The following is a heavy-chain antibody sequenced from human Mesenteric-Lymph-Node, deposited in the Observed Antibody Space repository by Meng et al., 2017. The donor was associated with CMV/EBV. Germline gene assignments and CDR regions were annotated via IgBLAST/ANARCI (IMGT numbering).Heavy chain of an antibody. J-gene: IGHJ4*02. CDR2: IRYDGNNE. CDR1: GFTFRSHG. D-gene: IGHD3-10*01. V-gene: IGHV3-30*02. Sequence: GESLKISCVASGFTFRSHGMHWVRQAPGKGLDWVTFIRYDGNNEYYADSVKGRFTISRDNSKNTLYLQMNSLRAEDTAVYYCARRGYWGQGTLVTVSS. CDR3: ARRGY.